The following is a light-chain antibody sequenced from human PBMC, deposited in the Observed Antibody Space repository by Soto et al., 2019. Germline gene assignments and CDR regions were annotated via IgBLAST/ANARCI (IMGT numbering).Light chain of an antibody. J-gene: IGKJ2*01. V-gene: IGKV1-5*03. Sequence: DIQMTQSPSTLSASVGDRVTITCRASQSISSWLAWYQQKPGKAPKLLISKASNLESGVPSRFSGSGSGTEFTLTISSLQPDDFATYYCQQYDSYSTFGQGTKLEIK. CDR3: QQYDSYST. CDR2: KAS. CDR1: QSISSW.